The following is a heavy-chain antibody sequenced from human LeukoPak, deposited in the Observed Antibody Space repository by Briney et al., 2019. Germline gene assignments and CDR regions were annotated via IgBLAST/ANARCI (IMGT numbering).Heavy chain of an antibody. D-gene: IGHD2-15*01. CDR1: GYSFPSSW. Sequence: RGEFLKISCKGSGYSFPSSWIGWVRQMPGKGLEWMGTIYPGDSDTRYSPSFEGQVTISADKSVSTAYLQWTSLKASDTAMYYCAKLGYCSRGTCHSFDIWGQGTMVTVSS. V-gene: IGHV5-51*01. J-gene: IGHJ3*02. CDR2: IYPGDSDT. CDR3: AKLGYCSRGTCHSFDI.